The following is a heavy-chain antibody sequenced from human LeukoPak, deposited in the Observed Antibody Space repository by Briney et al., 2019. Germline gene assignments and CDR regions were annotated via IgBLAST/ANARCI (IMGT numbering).Heavy chain of an antibody. CDR1: GGSISSGDYY. Sequence: TLSLTCTVSGGSISSGDYYWSWIRQPPGKGLEWIGYIYYSGSTYYNPSLKSRVTISVDTSKNQFSLKLSSVTAADTAVYYCAREPNYYDSSGYYYGEAFDIWGQGTMVTVSS. CDR3: AREPNYYDSSGYYYGEAFDI. V-gene: IGHV4-30-4*01. D-gene: IGHD3-22*01. J-gene: IGHJ3*02. CDR2: IYYSGST.